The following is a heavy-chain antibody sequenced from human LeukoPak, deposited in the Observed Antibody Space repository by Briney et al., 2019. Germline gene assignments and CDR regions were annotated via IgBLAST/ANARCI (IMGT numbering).Heavy chain of an antibody. J-gene: IGHJ4*02. CDR3: ARTQRGYSSSWYSVDFDY. Sequence: ASVKVFCTASGYTFTSYGISWVRQAPGQGLEWRGWISAYNGNTNYAQKLQGRVTMTTDTSTSTAYMELRSLRSDDTAVYYCARTQRGYSSSWYSVDFDYWGQGTLVTVSS. CDR2: ISAYNGNT. CDR1: GYTFTSYG. D-gene: IGHD6-13*01. V-gene: IGHV1-18*01.